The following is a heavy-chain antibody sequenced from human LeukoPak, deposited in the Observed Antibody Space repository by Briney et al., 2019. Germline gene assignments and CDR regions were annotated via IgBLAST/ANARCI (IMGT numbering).Heavy chain of an antibody. CDR1: GFTFSSYS. CDR2: VSSSSSYI. D-gene: IGHD6-13*01. J-gene: IGHJ4*02. Sequence: GGSLRLSCAASGFTFSSYSMNWVRQAPGKGLEWVSSVSSSSSYIYYADSVKGRFTISRDNAKNSLYLQMNSLRAEDTAVYYCAREPYSSSAVDYWGQGTLVTVSS. CDR3: AREPYSSSAVDY. V-gene: IGHV3-21*01.